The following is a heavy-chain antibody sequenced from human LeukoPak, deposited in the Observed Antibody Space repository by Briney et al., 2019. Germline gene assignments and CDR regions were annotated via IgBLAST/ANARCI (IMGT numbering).Heavy chain of an antibody. D-gene: IGHD1-26*01. J-gene: IGHJ3*02. CDR1: GYTFNRYG. CDR3: TKDFRSRNIVGATPDAFDI. V-gene: IGHV1-18*01. CDR2: ISPYNGNT. Sequence: ASVKVSCKASGYTFNRYGITWVRQAPRQGLEWMGWISPYNGNTNYAQKLQGRVTMTTDTSTSTAYMELRSLRSDDTAVYYCTKDFRSRNIVGATPDAFDIWGQGTMVTVSS.